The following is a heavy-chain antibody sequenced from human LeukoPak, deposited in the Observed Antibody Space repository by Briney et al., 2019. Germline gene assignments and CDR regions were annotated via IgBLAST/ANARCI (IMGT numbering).Heavy chain of an antibody. J-gene: IGHJ4*02. V-gene: IGHV3-15*01. CDR2: IKSKPDGGTT. Sequence: PGGSLRLSCAASGFTFSNAWMSWVRQAPGKGLEWVGRIKSKPDGGTTDYAAPVKGRFPISRDDSKNTLYLQMNSLKTEDTAVYYCSTEWFGIPYWGLGTLVTVSS. CDR3: STEWFGIPY. D-gene: IGHD3-10*01. CDR1: GFTFSNAW.